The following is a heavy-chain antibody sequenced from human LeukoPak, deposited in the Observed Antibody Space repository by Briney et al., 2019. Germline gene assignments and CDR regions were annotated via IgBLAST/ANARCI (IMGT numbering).Heavy chain of an antibody. Sequence: PSETLSLTCTVSGYSISSGYYWGWIRQPPGKGLEWIGSIYHSGSTYYNPSLKSRVPISVDTSKNQFSLKLSSVTAADTAVYYCASTYYYDSSGYYYTLWNYWGQGTLVTVSS. D-gene: IGHD3-22*01. V-gene: IGHV4-38-2*02. CDR1: GYSISSGYY. CDR2: IYHSGST. J-gene: IGHJ4*02. CDR3: ASTYYYDSSGYYYTLWNY.